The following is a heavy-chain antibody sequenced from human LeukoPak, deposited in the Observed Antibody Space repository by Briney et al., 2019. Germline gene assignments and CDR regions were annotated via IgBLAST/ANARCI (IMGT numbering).Heavy chain of an antibody. CDR2: ISWNSGSI. Sequence: PGRSLRLSCAASGFTFDDYAMHWVRQAPGKGLEWVSGISWNSGSIGYADSVKGRFTISRDNAKNSLYLQMNSLRAEDMALYYCAKGVGATRVDAFDIWGQGTMVTVSS. D-gene: IGHD1-26*01. CDR1: GFTFDDYA. V-gene: IGHV3-9*03. J-gene: IGHJ3*02. CDR3: AKGVGATRVDAFDI.